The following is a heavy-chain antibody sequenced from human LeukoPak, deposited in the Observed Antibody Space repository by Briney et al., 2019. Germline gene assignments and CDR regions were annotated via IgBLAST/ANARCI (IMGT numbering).Heavy chain of an antibody. CDR1: GGSFSGYY. J-gene: IGHJ3*02. V-gene: IGHV4-34*01. Sequence: SETLSLTRAVYGGSFSGYYWSWIRQPPGKGLEWIGEINHSGSTNYNPSLKSRVTISVDTSKNQFSLKLSSVTAADTAVYYCARGLIPDAFDIWGQGTMVTVSS. CDR3: ARGLIPDAFDI. D-gene: IGHD2-21*01. CDR2: INHSGST.